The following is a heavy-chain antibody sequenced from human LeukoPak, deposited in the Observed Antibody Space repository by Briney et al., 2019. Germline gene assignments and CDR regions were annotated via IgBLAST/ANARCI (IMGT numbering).Heavy chain of an antibody. Sequence: ASVKVSCKASGYTFTDYYMHWVRQAPGQRLEWMGWSNPKSGVSNYAQNFQGRVTMTRDTSISTAYMELSSLTSDDTAVYHCARTHVNILSAHMFYFDFWGQGTLVTVSS. D-gene: IGHD5/OR15-5a*01. J-gene: IGHJ4*02. CDR1: GYTFTDYY. CDR2: SNPKSGVS. CDR3: ARTHVNILSAHMFYFDF. V-gene: IGHV1-2*02.